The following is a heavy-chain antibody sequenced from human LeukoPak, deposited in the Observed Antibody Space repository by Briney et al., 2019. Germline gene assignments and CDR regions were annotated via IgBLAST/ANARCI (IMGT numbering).Heavy chain of an antibody. CDR1: GFTFDDYA. J-gene: IGHJ6*02. D-gene: IGHD5-24*01. Sequence: GGSLRLSCAASGFTFDDYAMHWVRQAPGKGLEWVSLISGDGGSTYYADSVKGRFTISRDNSKNSLYLQMNSLRTEDTALYYCAKDQDGDNSGERYYGMDVWGQGTTVTVSS. CDR2: ISGDGGST. V-gene: IGHV3-43*02. CDR3: AKDQDGDNSGERYYGMDV.